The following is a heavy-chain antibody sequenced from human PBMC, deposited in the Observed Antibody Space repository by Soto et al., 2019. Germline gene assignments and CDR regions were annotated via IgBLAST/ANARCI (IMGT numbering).Heavy chain of an antibody. Sequence: EVPLLESGGGLVQPGGSLRLSCAASGFTFGSYAMSWVRQAPGKGLEWVSAVSSTGDATYYADSVKGRFTISRDNSKNTLYLQMNSLRAEDTAVYHCAKSGKTTTIRDWFDPWGQGTLVTVSS. V-gene: IGHV3-23*01. J-gene: IGHJ5*02. CDR3: AKSGKTTTIRDWFDP. D-gene: IGHD4-4*01. CDR1: GFTFGSYA. CDR2: VSSTGDAT.